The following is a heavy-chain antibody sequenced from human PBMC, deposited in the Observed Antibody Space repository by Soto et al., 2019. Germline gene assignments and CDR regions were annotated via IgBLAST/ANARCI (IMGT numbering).Heavy chain of an antibody. D-gene: IGHD1-26*01. CDR1: GYNFIGYY. CDR3: GRDGVGATPLGWFDP. Sequence: QVQFVQSGAEVKKPGASVKVSCKASGYNFIGYYIHWVRQAPGQGLEWMGRINPRSGDTTYAQKFQGRLTMTRDTSISTADMELSSLRSDDTAVYYCGRDGVGATPLGWFDPWGQGSLVTVSS. CDR2: INPRSGDT. J-gene: IGHJ5*02. V-gene: IGHV1-2*06.